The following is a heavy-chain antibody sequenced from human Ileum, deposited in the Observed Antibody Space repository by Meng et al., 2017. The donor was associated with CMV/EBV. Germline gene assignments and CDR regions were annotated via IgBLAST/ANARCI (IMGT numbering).Heavy chain of an antibody. Sequence: VQLQESGPGLVKPSETLSLPCTFSGGSIINYYWSWIRQPPGKGLEWIGYMYYSGSPNYNPSLKSRVTISTDTSKSQFSLKLASVTAADTAVYYCARDPGGSYLDNWGQGTLVTVSS. CDR1: GGSIINYY. J-gene: IGHJ4*02. CDR3: ARDPGGSYLDN. CDR2: MYYSGSP. D-gene: IGHD1-26*01. V-gene: IGHV4-59*01.